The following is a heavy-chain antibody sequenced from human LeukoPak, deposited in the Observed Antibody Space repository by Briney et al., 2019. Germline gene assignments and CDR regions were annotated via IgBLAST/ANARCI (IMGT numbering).Heavy chain of an antibody. J-gene: IGHJ4*02. CDR2: ISSSSSTI. CDR1: GFTFSSYS. Sequence: GGSLRLSCAASGFTFSSYSMNWVRQAPGKGLEWVSYISSSSSTIYYADSVKGRFTISRDNAKDSLYLQMNSLRAEDTAVYYCAKDTSPGYYDSSGYQNTFDYWGQGTLVTVSS. D-gene: IGHD3-22*01. V-gene: IGHV3-48*04. CDR3: AKDTSPGYYDSSGYQNTFDY.